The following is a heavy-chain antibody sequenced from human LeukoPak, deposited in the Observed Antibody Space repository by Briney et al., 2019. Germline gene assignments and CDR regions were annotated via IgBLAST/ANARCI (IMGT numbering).Heavy chain of an antibody. J-gene: IGHJ4*02. D-gene: IGHD2-2*01. CDR1: GGSFSGYY. V-gene: IGHV4-34*01. Sequence: SETLSLTCAVYGGSFSGYYWSWIRQPPGKGLEWIGEINHSGGTTYNPSLKSRVTMSVDTSKNQFSLKLSSVTAADTAVYYCARADCSSTSCYLDYWGQGTLVTVSS. CDR3: ARADCSSTSCYLDY. CDR2: INHSGGT.